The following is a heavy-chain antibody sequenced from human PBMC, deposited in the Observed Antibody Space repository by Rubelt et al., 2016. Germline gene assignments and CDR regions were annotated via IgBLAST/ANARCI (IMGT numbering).Heavy chain of an antibody. J-gene: IGHJ6*02. CDR3: ARSSVTMVRGAPDV. Sequence: QVQLVQSGAEVKKPGASVKVSCKASGYTFTSYGISWVRQAPGQGLEWMGWISAYNGNTNYAQKHQGGAPLTPDTSRSAAYRVLSSLSADDTAVYYCARSSVTMVRGAPDVWGQGTTVTVSS. CDR1: GYTFTSYG. V-gene: IGHV1-18*01. D-gene: IGHD3-10*01. CDR2: ISAYNGNT.